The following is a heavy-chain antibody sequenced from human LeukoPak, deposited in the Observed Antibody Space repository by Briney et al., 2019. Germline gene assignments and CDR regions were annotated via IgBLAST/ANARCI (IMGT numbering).Heavy chain of an antibody. CDR2: INHSGST. CDR1: GGSFSGYY. V-gene: IGHV4-34*01. CDR3: ARGVETTVTPGWFDP. J-gene: IGHJ5*02. Sequence: SETLSLTCAVYGGSFSGYYWSWIRQPPGKGLEWIGEINHSGSTNYNPSLKSRVTIPVDTSKNQFSLKLSSVTAADTAVYYCARGVETTVTPGWFDPWGQGTLVTVSS. D-gene: IGHD4-17*01.